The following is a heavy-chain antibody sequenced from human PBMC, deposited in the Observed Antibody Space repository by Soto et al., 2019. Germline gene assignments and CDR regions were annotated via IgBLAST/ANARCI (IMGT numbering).Heavy chain of an antibody. J-gene: IGHJ4*02. CDR2: IYYSGST. D-gene: IGHD5-12*01. Sequence: QVQLQESGPGLVKPSETLSLTCTVSGGSISSYYWSWIRQPPGKGLEWIGYIYYSGSTNYNPSLKSRVTISVDTSKNQFSLKLSSVTAADTAVYYCARAYSGYDHFDYWGQGTLVTVSS. CDR3: ARAYSGYDHFDY. CDR1: GGSISSYY. V-gene: IGHV4-59*01.